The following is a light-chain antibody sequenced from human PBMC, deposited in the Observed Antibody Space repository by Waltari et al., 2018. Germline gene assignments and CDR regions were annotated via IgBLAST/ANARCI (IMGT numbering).Light chain of an antibody. CDR1: QVVDNYP. J-gene: IGKJ3*01. V-gene: IGKV3-20*01. CDR3: QQYGSSPLVT. Sequence: EIVFTQSPGTLSLSPGDRATLSSRASQVVDNYPLAWYQQKPGQAPSLLIYGAYSRATGIPDRVSGSGSGTDFTLSISRLEPEDFAVYFCQQYGSSPLVTFGPGTKVEIK. CDR2: GAY.